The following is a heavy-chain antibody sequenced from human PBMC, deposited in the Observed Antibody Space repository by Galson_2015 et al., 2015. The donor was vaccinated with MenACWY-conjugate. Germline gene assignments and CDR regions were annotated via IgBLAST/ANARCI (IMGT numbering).Heavy chain of an antibody. J-gene: IGHJ3*01. D-gene: IGHD3-22*01. CDR1: GFSLTTNQMR. Sequence: PALVKPTQPLTLTCTVSGFSLTTNQMRVTWIRQPPGKALEWLARIDWDDDKFYNPSLETRLTISKDTSKNQVVLTMTNMDPVDTGTYYCARTYYYDSKAYDLWGQGTMVTVSS. CDR2: IDWDDDK. CDR3: ARTYYYDSKAYDL. V-gene: IGHV2-70*04.